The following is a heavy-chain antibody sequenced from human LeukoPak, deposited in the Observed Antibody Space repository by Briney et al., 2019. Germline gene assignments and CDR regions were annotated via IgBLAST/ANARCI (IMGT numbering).Heavy chain of an antibody. CDR1: GFTFSSYW. CDR2: IKQDGSEK. V-gene: IGHV3-7*03. J-gene: IGHJ4*02. Sequence: GGSLRLSCAASGFTFSSYWMSWVRQAPGKGLEWVANIKQDGSEKYYVDSVKGRFTISRDNAKNSLYLQMNSLRAEDTVVYYCARDPKYCTNGVCYIGPDYWGQGTLVTVSS. D-gene: IGHD2-8*01. CDR3: ARDPKYCTNGVCYIGPDY.